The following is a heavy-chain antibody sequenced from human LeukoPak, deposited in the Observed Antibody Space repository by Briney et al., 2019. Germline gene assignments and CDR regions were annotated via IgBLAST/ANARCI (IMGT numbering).Heavy chain of an antibody. CDR3: ARMGVTVTLRATTHFDC. CDR2: IYYSGST. Sequence: SETLSLTCTVSGGSISSSSYYWGWIRQPPGKGLEWIGSIYYSGSTYYNPSLKSRVTISVDTSKNQFSLKLSSVTAADTAVYYCARMGVTVTLRATTHFDCWGQGTLVTVSS. D-gene: IGHD4-17*01. J-gene: IGHJ4*02. V-gene: IGHV4-39*07. CDR1: GGSISSSSYY.